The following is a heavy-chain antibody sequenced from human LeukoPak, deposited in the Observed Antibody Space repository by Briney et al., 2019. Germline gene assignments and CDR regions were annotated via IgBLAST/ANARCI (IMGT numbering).Heavy chain of an antibody. Sequence: GGPLRLSCVASRFTVRSYWMNWVRQAPGKGLEWVANIKQDGSEKYYVDSVKGRFTISRDNAKNSLYLQMNSLRAEDTAVYYCARMAAENWFDSWGQGTLVTVSS. D-gene: IGHD6-13*01. CDR2: IKQDGSEK. J-gene: IGHJ5*01. CDR3: ARMAAENWFDS. V-gene: IGHV3-7*02. CDR1: RFTVRSYW.